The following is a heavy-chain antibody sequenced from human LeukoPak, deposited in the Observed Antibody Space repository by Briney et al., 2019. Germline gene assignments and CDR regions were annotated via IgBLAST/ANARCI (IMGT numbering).Heavy chain of an antibody. CDR1: GFDFSIFW. V-gene: IGHV3-7*02. Sequence: HPGGSLRLSCTASGFDFSIFWMSWVRQAPGRGLEWVANIVQDGNEKHYVDSVKGRFTISRDNSKNTLYLQMNSLRGEDTAVYYCAKLRGVAAAGTGYFDPWGQGTLVTVSS. D-gene: IGHD6-13*01. CDR2: IVQDGNEK. J-gene: IGHJ5*01. CDR3: AKLRGVAAAGTGYFDP.